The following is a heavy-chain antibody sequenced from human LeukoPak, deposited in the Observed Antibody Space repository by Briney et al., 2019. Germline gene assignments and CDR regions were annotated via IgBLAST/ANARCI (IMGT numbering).Heavy chain of an antibody. Sequence: GASVKVSCKASGYTFTSYYMHWVRQAPGQGLEWVGIINPSGGSTSYAQKFQGRVTMTRDTSTSTVYMELSSLRSEDTAVYYCATSRTARYEFDYWGQGTLVTVSS. CDR3: ATSRTARYEFDY. J-gene: IGHJ4*02. CDR1: GYTFTSYY. CDR2: INPSGGST. V-gene: IGHV1-46*01. D-gene: IGHD2-21*02.